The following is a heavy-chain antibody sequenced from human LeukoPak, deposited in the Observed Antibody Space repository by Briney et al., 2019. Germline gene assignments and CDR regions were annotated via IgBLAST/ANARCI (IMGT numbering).Heavy chain of an antibody. J-gene: IGHJ3*02. Sequence: PGRSLRLSCAASGFTFSSYAMHWVRQAPGKGLEGVAVISYDGSNKYYADSVKGRFTISRDNSKNTLYLQMNSLRAEDTAVYYCAQKGYDFWSGYGDAFDIWGQGTMVTVSS. V-gene: IGHV3-30-3*01. CDR2: ISYDGSNK. CDR1: GFTFSSYA. D-gene: IGHD3-3*01. CDR3: AQKGYDFWSGYGDAFDI.